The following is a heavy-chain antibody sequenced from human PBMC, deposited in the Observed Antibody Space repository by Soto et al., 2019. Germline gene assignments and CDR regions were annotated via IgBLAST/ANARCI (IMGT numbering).Heavy chain of an antibody. CDR2: INDQGSST. J-gene: IGHJ4*02. V-gene: IGHV3-74*01. CDR3: AVGFVLVPAGLLDY. CDR1: GFTFSNYW. Sequence: PGGSLRLSCAASGFTFSNYWMHWVRQAPGKGLVWISRINDQGSSTTYADSVKGRFTVSRDNAKNTLYLQMNSLRAEDTAVYYCAVGFVLVPAGLLDYCGQGALVTVSS. D-gene: IGHD2-2*01.